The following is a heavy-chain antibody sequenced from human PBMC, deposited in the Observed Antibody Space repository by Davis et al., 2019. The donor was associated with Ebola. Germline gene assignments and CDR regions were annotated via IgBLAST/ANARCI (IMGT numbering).Heavy chain of an antibody. CDR3: ARRIRGMPAAGTLEFDP. CDR1: GYTFTSYD. CDR2: MNPNSGNT. V-gene: IGHV1-8*01. Sequence: ASVKVSCKASGYTFTSYDINWVRQATGQGLEWMGWMNPNSGNTGYAQKFQGRVTMTRNTSISTAYMELSSLRSEDTAVYYCARRIRGMPAAGTLEFDPWGQGTLVTVSS. D-gene: IGHD6-13*01. J-gene: IGHJ5*02.